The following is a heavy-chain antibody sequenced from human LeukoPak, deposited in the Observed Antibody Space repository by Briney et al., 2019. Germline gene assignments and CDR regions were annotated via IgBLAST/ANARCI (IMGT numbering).Heavy chain of an antibody. CDR2: INHSGST. V-gene: IGHV4-34*01. D-gene: IGHD5-18*01. Sequence: SETLSLTCAVYGGSFSGYYWSWIRQPPGKGLEWIGEINHSGSTNYNPSLKSRVTISVDTSKNQFSLKLSSVTAADTAVYYCAREGLDTAMVTRGAFDIWGQGTMVTVSS. J-gene: IGHJ3*02. CDR1: GGSFSGYY. CDR3: AREGLDTAMVTRGAFDI.